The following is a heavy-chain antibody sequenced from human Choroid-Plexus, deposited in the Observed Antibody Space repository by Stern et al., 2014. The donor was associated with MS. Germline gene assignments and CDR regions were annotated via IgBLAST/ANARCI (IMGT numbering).Heavy chain of an antibody. Sequence: EVQLVESGGGLMLPGGSLRLSCAASGFTFSNYAMGWVRQAPGTGLAWVSAIRGSGGGIYYADSVKGRFTISRDNSKNTLYLQMNSLRAEDTALYYCARDPWGVKYFDYWGQGTLVAVSS. CDR3: ARDPWGVKYFDY. V-gene: IGHV3-23*04. CDR2: IRGSGGGI. J-gene: IGHJ4*02. D-gene: IGHD3-16*01. CDR1: GFTFSNYA.